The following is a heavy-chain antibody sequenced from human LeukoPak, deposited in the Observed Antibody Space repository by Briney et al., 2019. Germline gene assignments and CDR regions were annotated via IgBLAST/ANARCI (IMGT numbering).Heavy chain of an antibody. CDR2: IYYSGST. CDR1: GGSISSSSYY. J-gene: IGHJ5*02. Sequence: SETLSPTCTVSGGSISSSSYYWGWIRQPPGKGLEWIGSIYYSGSTYYNPSLKSRVTISVDTSKNQFSLKLSSVTAADTAVYYCARQTLYGSGESWFDPWGQGTLVTVSS. V-gene: IGHV4-39*01. CDR3: ARQTLYGSGESWFDP. D-gene: IGHD3-10*01.